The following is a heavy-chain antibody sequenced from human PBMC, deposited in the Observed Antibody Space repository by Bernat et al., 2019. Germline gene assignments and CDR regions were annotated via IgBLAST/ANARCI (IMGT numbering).Heavy chain of an antibody. J-gene: IGHJ4*02. Sequence: QVQLVESGGGVVQPGGSLRLSCAGSGFSFSDAVMHWVRQAPGKGLEWVVGVSTDGRGKHYADSVKGRFTISRDNPKNTLSLQMNSLRVDDTGIYYCAREGYTSGRSGSFDYWGQGTLVTVSS. CDR2: VSTDGRGK. V-gene: IGHV3-30*04. CDR1: GFSFSDAV. CDR3: AREGYTSGRSGSFDY. D-gene: IGHD6-19*01.